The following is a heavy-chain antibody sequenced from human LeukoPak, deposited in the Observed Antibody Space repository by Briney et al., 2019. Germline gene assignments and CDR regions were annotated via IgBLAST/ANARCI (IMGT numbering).Heavy chain of an antibody. Sequence: TGGSLRLSCAASGFTFSDYSMNWVRQAPGKGLEWVSSISSSSGYIYYADSIKGRFSISRDNAKNSLYLQMNSLRAEDTAVYYCARDGNIAAAGTSFFDYWGQGTLVTVSS. D-gene: IGHD6-13*01. CDR3: ARDGNIAAAGTSFFDY. CDR1: GFTFSDYS. J-gene: IGHJ4*02. CDR2: ISSSSGYI. V-gene: IGHV3-21*01.